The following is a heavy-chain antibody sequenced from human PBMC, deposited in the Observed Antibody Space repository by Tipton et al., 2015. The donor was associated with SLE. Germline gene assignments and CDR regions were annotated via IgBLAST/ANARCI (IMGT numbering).Heavy chain of an antibody. D-gene: IGHD5-24*01. Sequence: SGFTFSSYGMHWVRQAPGKGLGWVAFIRDDGSNKYYADSVKGRFTISRDNSKNTLYLQMNSLRAEDTAVYYCAKMARAFDIWGHGTMVTVSS. CDR3: AKMARAFDI. J-gene: IGHJ3*02. CDR2: IRDDGSNK. CDR1: GFTFSSYG. V-gene: IGHV3-30*02.